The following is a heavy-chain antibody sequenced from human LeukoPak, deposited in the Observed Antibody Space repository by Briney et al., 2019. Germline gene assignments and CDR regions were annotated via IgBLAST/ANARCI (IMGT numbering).Heavy chain of an antibody. Sequence: ASVKVSCKASGYTFTGYYMHWVRQAPGQGLEWMGWINPNSGGTNYAQKFQGRVTMTRDTSISTAYMELSRLRSDDTAVYYCARDGIAYCGGDCYPFDYWGQGTLSPSPQ. CDR2: INPNSGGT. CDR1: GYTFTGYY. D-gene: IGHD2-21*01. V-gene: IGHV1-2*02. CDR3: ARDGIAYCGGDCYPFDY. J-gene: IGHJ4*02.